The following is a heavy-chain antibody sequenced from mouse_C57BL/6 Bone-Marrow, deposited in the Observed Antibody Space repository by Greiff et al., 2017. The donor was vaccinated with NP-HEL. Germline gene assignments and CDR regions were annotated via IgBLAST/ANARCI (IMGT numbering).Heavy chain of an antibody. D-gene: IGHD2-1*01. CDR3: ARGHYGNFPFAY. CDR1: GYTFTDYY. V-gene: IGHV1-26*01. CDR2: INPNNGGT. Sequence: VQLQQSGPELVKPGASVKISCKASGYTFTDYYMNWVKQSHGKSLEWIGDINPNNGGTSYNQKFKGKATLTVDKSSSTAYMELRSLTSEDSAVYYCARGHYGNFPFAYWGQGTLVTVSA. J-gene: IGHJ3*01.